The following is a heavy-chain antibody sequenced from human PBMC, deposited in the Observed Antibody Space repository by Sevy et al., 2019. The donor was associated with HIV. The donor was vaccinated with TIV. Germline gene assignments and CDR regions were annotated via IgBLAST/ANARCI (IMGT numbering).Heavy chain of an antibody. CDR3: ARLPTGLQSFNYLLSTYFDS. V-gene: IGHV3-7*01. CDR2: IKQDGSEK. D-gene: IGHD4-4*01. CDR1: GFNFNNHW. J-gene: IGHJ4*02. Sequence: GGSLRLSCAASGFNFNNHWMSWVRQAPEKGLEWVANIKQDGSEKYYVDSLKGRFTISRDNANNSLSLQIDGLRAEDTAVYYCARLPTGLQSFNYLLSTYFDSWGQRTLVTVSS.